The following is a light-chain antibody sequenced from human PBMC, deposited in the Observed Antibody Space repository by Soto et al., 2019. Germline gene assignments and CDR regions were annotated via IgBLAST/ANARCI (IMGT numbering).Light chain of an antibody. J-gene: IGKJ1*01. CDR3: QQYNNWPRT. CDR1: QSVSSN. CDR2: GAS. Sequence: IVMTQAPATLSVSPVERSTRSWRASQSVSSNLAWYQQKPGQVPRLLIYGASTRATGIPARFSGSGSGTEFTLTISSLQSEDFAVYYCQQYNNWPRTFGQGTKVDI. V-gene: IGKV3-15*01.